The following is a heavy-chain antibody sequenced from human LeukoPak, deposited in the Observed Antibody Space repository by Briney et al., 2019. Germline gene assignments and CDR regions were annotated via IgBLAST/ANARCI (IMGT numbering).Heavy chain of an antibody. V-gene: IGHV3-9*01. J-gene: IGHJ4*02. CDR3: AKLTAVASGSGY. CDR1: GFTFDDYA. D-gene: IGHD6-19*01. CDR2: ISWNSGSI. Sequence: GRSLRLTCAASGFTFDDYAMHWVRQAPGKGLEWVSGISWNSGSIGYADSVKGRFAISRNNAKNSLYLQMNSLRAEDTAVYYCAKLTAVASGSGYWGQRTLVTVST.